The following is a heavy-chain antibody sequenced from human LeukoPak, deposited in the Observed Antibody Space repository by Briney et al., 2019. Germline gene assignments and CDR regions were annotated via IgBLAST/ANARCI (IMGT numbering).Heavy chain of an antibody. CDR2: ISGSGGNT. CDR3: AKDRRGCTSTSCYYRFDY. CDR1: GFTFCTYA. V-gene: IGHV3-23*01. J-gene: IGHJ4*02. D-gene: IGHD2-2*01. Sequence: GGSLRLSCAASGFTFCTYAMSWVRQAPGEGVEWVSAISGSGGNTYYADSVKGRFTISRDNSKNTLYLHVNSLRAEDTAVYYCAKDRRGCTSTSCYYRFDYWGQGTLVTVSS.